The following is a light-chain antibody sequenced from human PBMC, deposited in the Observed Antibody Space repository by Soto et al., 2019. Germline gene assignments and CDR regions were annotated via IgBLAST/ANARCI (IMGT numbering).Light chain of an antibody. CDR3: QQRSNWLVT. J-gene: IGKJ5*01. CDR2: GAS. V-gene: IGKV3-11*01. CDR1: QSVRNN. Sequence: EIVMTQSPATLSVSPGERATLSCMASQSVRNNLAWYQQKPGQAPSLLIYGASTRATGIPVRFSGSGSGTDFTLTISSLEPEDFAVYYCQQRSNWLVTFGQGTRLEIK.